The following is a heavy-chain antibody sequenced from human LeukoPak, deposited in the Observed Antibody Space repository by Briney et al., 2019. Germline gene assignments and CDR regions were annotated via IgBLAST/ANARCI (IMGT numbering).Heavy chain of an antibody. V-gene: IGHV4-59*01. J-gene: IGHJ4*02. Sequence: SETLSLTCTVSGGSISSDYWSWIRQPPGKGLEWIGYIYYSGSANYNPSLESRVTISADTSKNQFSLKLSSVTAADTAVYYCARYRTGSFDYWGQGTLVTVSS. CDR3: ARYRTGSFDY. CDR1: GGSISSDY. CDR2: IYYSGSA. D-gene: IGHD2-8*02.